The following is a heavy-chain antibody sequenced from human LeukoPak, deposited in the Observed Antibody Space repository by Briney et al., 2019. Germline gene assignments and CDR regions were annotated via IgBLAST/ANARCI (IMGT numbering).Heavy chain of an antibody. D-gene: IGHD2-15*01. CDR3: ARQSGGPYNWFDP. Sequence: GGSLRLSCAASGFTFSSYSMNWVRQAPGKGLEWVSYISSSSSTIYYADSVKGRFTISRDKSKNTLYLQLNSLRAEDTAVYFCARQSGGPYNWFDPWGQGTLVTVSS. V-gene: IGHV3-48*01. CDR1: GFTFSSYS. J-gene: IGHJ5*02. CDR2: ISSSSSTI.